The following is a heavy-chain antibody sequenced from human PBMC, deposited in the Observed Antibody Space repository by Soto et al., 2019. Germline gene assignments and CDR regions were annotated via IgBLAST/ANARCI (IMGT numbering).Heavy chain of an antibody. V-gene: IGHV1-3*01. D-gene: IGHD3-9*01. CDR2: INAGNGNT. CDR1: GYTFTSYA. J-gene: IGHJ5*02. CDR3: ARDLQLRYFDWLPKHNNWFDP. Sequence: QVQLVQSGAEVKKPGASVKVSCKASGYTFTSYAMHWVRQAPGQRLEWKGWINAGNGNTKYSQKFQGRVTITRDTSASTAYMELSSLRSEDTAVYYCARDLQLRYFDWLPKHNNWFDPWGQGTLVTVSS.